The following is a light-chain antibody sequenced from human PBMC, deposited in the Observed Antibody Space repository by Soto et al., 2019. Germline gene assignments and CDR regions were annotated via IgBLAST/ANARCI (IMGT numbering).Light chain of an antibody. J-gene: IGKJ1*01. V-gene: IGKV2-40*01. Sequence: DIVMTQTPLSLPVSPGEPASISCRSSQSLLDSDHGNTYLDWFQQRPGQSPQLLIYSLSNRASGVPDRFSGSGSGTDFTLKISRVGAEDVGVYYCMQRKEFPWTFGQGTKVDIK. CDR2: SLS. CDR1: QSLLDSDHGNTY. CDR3: MQRKEFPWT.